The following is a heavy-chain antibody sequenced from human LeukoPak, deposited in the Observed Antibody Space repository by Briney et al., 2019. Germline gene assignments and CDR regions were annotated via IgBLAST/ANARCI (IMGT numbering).Heavy chain of an antibody. CDR1: GGTFSSYA. V-gene: IGHV1-69*04. J-gene: IGHJ5*02. CDR3: ARQLNYGDYDNWFDP. Sequence: GSSVKVSCKASGGTFSSYAINWVQQAPGQGLEWMGRIIPILGIANYAQKFQGRVTITADKSTSTAYMELSSLRSEDTAVYYCARQLNYGDYDNWFDPWGQGTLVTVSS. CDR2: IIPILGIA. D-gene: IGHD4-17*01.